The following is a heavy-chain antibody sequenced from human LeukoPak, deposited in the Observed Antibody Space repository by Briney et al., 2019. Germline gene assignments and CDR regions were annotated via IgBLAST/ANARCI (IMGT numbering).Heavy chain of an antibody. D-gene: IGHD6-19*01. CDR3: AREPGIAVAGTGENWFDP. CDR1: GGTFSSYA. CDR2: IIPIFGTA. V-gene: IGHV1-69*13. Sequence: SVKVSCKASGGTFSSYAISWVRQAPGQGLEWMGGIIPIFGTANYAQKFQGRVTITADESTSTAYMELSSLRSEDTAVYYCAREPGIAVAGTGENWFDPWGQGTLVTVSS. J-gene: IGHJ5*02.